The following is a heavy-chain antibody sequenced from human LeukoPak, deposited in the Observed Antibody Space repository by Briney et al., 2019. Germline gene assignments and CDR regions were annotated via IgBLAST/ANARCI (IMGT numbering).Heavy chain of an antibody. D-gene: IGHD6-13*01. J-gene: IGHJ4*02. V-gene: IGHV4-59*13. Sequence: SETLSLTCTVSGGSISSYYWSWIRQPPGKGLEWIGYIYYSGSTNYNPSLKSRVTISVDTSKNQFSLKLSSVTAADTAVYYCAREDGVCSSSPFDYWGQGTLVTLSS. CDR3: AREDGVCSSSPFDY. CDR2: IYYSGST. CDR1: GGSISSYY.